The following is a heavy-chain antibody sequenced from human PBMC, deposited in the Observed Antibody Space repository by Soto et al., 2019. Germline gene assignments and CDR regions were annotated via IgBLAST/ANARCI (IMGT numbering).Heavy chain of an antibody. D-gene: IGHD2-15*01. V-gene: IGHV3-66*01. CDR2: IYSGGST. J-gene: IGHJ4*02. CDR1: GFTVSSNY. CDR3: ARGPQIKYCSGGSCYLHDY. Sequence: GGSLRLSCAASGFTVSSNYMSWVRQAPGKGLEWVSVIYSGGSTYYADSVKGRFTISRDNSKNTLYLQMNSLRAEDTAVYYCARGPQIKYCSGGSCYLHDYWGQGTLVTVSS.